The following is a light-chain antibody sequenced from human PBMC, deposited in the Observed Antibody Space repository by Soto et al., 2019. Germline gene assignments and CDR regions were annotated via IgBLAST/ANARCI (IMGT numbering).Light chain of an antibody. CDR2: DVS. J-gene: IGLJ1*01. CDR1: SSDGGVYNY. V-gene: IGLV2-14*01. Sequence: QSVLTQPASVSGSPGQSITISCTGTSSDGGVYNYVSWYQQHPGKAPKLMIYDVSNRPSGVSNRFSGSKSGNTASLTISGLQAEDEADYYCSSYTSNSTCVFGTGTKVTVL. CDR3: SSYTSNSTCV.